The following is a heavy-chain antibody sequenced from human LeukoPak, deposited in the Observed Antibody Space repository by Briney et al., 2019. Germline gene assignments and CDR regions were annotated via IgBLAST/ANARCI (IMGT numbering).Heavy chain of an antibody. D-gene: IGHD5-12*01. CDR3: ASLPWMQPSGWFDP. J-gene: IGHJ5*02. V-gene: IGHV4-34*01. CDR1: GFTFSSYA. CDR2: INHSGST. Sequence: GSLRLSCAASGFTFSSYAMSWIRQPPGKGLEWIGEINHSGSTNYNPSLKSRVTISVDTSKNQFSLKLSSVTAADTAVYYCASLPWMQPSGWFDPWGQGTLVTVSS.